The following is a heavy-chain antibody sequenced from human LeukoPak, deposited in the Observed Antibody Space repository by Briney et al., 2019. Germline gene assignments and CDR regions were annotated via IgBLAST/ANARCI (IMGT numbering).Heavy chain of an antibody. CDR1: GFTFSSYA. CDR3: AKDQGWNYLYNFDY. Sequence: PGGSLRLSCAASGFTFSSYAMSWVRQAPGKGLEWVSSISGSGGSTYYADSVKGRFTISRDNSKNTLYLQMNSLRAEDTAVYYCAKDQGWNYLYNFDYWGQGTLVTVSS. V-gene: IGHV3-23*01. D-gene: IGHD1-7*01. CDR2: ISGSGGST. J-gene: IGHJ4*02.